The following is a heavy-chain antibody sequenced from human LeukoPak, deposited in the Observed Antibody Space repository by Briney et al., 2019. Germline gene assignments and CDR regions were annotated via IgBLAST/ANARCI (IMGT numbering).Heavy chain of an antibody. D-gene: IGHD3-3*01. CDR3: ARDSAIFGVVIGYMDV. Sequence: PSETLSLTCTVSGGSISSYYWGWIRQPPGKGLEWIGSIYYSGSTYYNPSLKSRVTISVDTSKNQFSLKLSSVTAADTAVYYCARDSAIFGVVIGYMDVWGKGTTVTVSS. V-gene: IGHV4-39*07. CDR1: GGSISSYY. CDR2: IYYSGST. J-gene: IGHJ6*03.